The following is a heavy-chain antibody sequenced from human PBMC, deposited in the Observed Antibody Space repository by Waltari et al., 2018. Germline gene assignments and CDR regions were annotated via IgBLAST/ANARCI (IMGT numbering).Heavy chain of an antibody. Sequence: QVTLKESGPALVKPTQTLTLTCTFSGFSLSTSGMRVSWIRQPPGKALEWLARIDWDDDKFYSTSLKTRLTISKDTSKNQVVLTMTNMDPVDTATYYCAWIYSGYDLWIYFDYWGQGTLVTVSS. CDR3: AWIYSGYDLWIYFDY. D-gene: IGHD5-12*01. V-gene: IGHV2-70*04. CDR2: IDWDDDK. CDR1: GFSLSTSGMR. J-gene: IGHJ4*02.